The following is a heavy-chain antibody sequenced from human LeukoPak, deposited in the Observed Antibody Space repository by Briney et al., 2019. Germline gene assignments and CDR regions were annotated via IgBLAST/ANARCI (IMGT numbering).Heavy chain of an antibody. J-gene: IGHJ4*02. V-gene: IGHV3-30*02. CDR1: GFTFNNYG. D-gene: IGHD4-17*01. Sequence: PGGSLRLSCAASGFTFNNYGMHWVREAPGKGLEWVAFIRYDGENKFSADSVKGRFTISRDNSKNTLYLQMHSLRRDDTAVYYCAKDADGDYDLLGHWGQGTLVTVSS. CDR2: IRYDGENK. CDR3: AKDADGDYDLLGH.